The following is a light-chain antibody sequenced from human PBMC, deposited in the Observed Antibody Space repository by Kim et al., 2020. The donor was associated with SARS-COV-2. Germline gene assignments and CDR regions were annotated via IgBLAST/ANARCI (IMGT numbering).Light chain of an antibody. V-gene: IGKV3-11*01. Sequence: PGERATLSCRASQSITNYLAWYQQKPGQAPRLLIYDASNRATGIPARFSGSGSGTDFTLTISNLEPEDFAVYYCQQRRRTFGQGTKVDIK. J-gene: IGKJ1*01. CDR3: QQRRRT. CDR2: DAS. CDR1: QSITNY.